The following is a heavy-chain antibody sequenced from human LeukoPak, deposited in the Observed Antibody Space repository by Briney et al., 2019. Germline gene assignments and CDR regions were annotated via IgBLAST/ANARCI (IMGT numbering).Heavy chain of an antibody. CDR3: ARELRRSSGYYDY. D-gene: IGHD3-22*01. Sequence: GGSLRLSCAASGFTFSNAWMNWVRQAPGKGLEWVSSISSSSSYIYYADSVRGRFTISRDNAKNSLYLQMNSLRAEDTAVYYCARELRRSSGYYDYWGQGTLVTVSS. V-gene: IGHV3-21*01. CDR1: GFTFSNAW. CDR2: ISSSSSYI. J-gene: IGHJ4*02.